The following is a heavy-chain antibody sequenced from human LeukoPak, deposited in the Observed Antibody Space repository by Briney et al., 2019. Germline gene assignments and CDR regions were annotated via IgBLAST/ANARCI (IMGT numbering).Heavy chain of an antibody. V-gene: IGHV3-21*01. Sequence: GGSLRLSCAASGFTFSSYSMNWVRQAPGKGLEWVSSISSSSSYIYYADSVKGRFTISRDNAKNSLYLRMNSLRAEDTAVYYCARVDIVVVPAARPEYWGQGTLVTVSS. J-gene: IGHJ4*02. CDR1: GFTFSSYS. D-gene: IGHD2-2*01. CDR3: ARVDIVVVPAARPEY. CDR2: ISSSSSYI.